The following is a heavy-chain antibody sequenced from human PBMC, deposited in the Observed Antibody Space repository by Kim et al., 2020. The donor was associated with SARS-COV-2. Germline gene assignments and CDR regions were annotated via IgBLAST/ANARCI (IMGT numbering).Heavy chain of an antibody. V-gene: IGHV3-23*01. Sequence: GGSLRLSCAASGFTFANYVMRWVRQAPGKGLEWVSGPDSAGATFYADSVKGRFTISRDNSKNTLYLQMNSLRAEDTAVYYCAKGSKSFGTGRYWDYWGQG. CDR1: GFTFANYV. CDR2: PDSAGAT. D-gene: IGHD3-10*01. J-gene: IGHJ4*02. CDR3: AKGSKSFGTGRYWDY.